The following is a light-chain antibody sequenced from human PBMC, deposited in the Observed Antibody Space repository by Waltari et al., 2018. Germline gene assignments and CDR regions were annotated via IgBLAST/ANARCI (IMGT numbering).Light chain of an antibody. Sequence: QSVLTQPPSVSAAPGQKVTISCSGSSPNIGGNYVAWYPHLPGAAPKLVIYDNDQRPSGIPDRFSGSKSGTSATLVITGLQTGDEADYYCGTWDRSLAAGVFGGGTKVTVL. J-gene: IGLJ3*02. V-gene: IGLV1-51*01. CDR3: GTWDRSLAAGV. CDR1: SPNIGGNY. CDR2: DND.